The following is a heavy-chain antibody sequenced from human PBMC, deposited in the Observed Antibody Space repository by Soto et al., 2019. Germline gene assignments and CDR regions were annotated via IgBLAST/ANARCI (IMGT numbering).Heavy chain of an antibody. D-gene: IGHD6-13*01. CDR1: GGSISSSSYY. CDR2: IYYSGST. J-gene: IGHJ5*02. CDR3: AIHTIAAAGTGLFDP. V-gene: IGHV4-39*01. Sequence: SETLSLTCTVSGGSISSSSYYWGWIRQPPGKGLEWIGSIYYSGSTYYNPSLKSRVTISVDTSKNQFSLKLSSVTAADTAVYYCAIHTIAAAGTGLFDPWGKGTLVTVSS.